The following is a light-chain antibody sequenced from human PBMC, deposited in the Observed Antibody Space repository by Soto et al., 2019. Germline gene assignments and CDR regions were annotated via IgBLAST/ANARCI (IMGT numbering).Light chain of an antibody. J-gene: IGLJ1*01. CDR2: ANI. CDR1: SSNIGAGHD. CDR3: QFYDSRLTGV. Sequence: QSVLTQPPSVSGAPGQRVTISCTGSSSNIGAGHDVHWYQQLPGTAPKLLIYANINRPSGVTDRFSGSKSGTSASLAITGLQAEDEADYYCQFYDSRLTGVFGTGTKLTVL. V-gene: IGLV1-40*01.